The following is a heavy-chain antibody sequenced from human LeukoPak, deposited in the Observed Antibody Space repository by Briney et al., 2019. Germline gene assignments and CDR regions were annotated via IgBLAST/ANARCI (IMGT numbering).Heavy chain of an antibody. Sequence: GGSLRLSCATSGFTFGTYWMSWVRQAPGRGLEWVANIKQDGSEKYYVDPVKGRFTISRDNAKNSLYLQMNSLRAEDTAVYYCAREDVGDGMDVWGQGTTVTVSS. J-gene: IGHJ6*02. CDR3: AREDVGDGMDV. CDR2: IKQDGSEK. CDR1: GFTFGTYW. V-gene: IGHV3-7*03.